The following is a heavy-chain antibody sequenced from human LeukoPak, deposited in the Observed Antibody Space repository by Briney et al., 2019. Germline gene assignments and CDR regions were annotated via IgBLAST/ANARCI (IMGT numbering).Heavy chain of an antibody. Sequence: SETLSLTCTLSGASITSGDYYWTWIRQPPGKGLEWIGYISYSGSTNYNPSLKSRVTISVDTSKNQFSLKLSSVTAADTAVYYCASGFTSMAFDYWGQGTLVSVSS. CDR2: ISYSGST. CDR3: ASGFTSMAFDY. CDR1: GASITSGDYY. V-gene: IGHV4-61*08. D-gene: IGHD5-18*01. J-gene: IGHJ4*02.